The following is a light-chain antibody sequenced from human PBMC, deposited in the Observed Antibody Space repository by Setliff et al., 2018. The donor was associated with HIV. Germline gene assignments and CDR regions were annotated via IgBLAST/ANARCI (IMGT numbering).Light chain of an antibody. V-gene: IGLV2-14*01. CDR3: GSYSSANPQI. CDR2: GVK. J-gene: IGLJ1*01. Sequence: QSVLTQPASVSGSPGQSITISCTGTSADVGAFNYVSWYQQHPGKAPRLLIYGVKNRPSQVSNRFSGSKSGNTASLTISGLQAEDEVDYYCGSYSSANPQIFGTGTKVTVL. CDR1: SADVGAFNY.